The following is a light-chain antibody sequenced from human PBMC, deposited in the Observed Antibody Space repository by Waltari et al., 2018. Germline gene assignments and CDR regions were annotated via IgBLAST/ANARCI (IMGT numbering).Light chain of an antibody. CDR1: QSIATN. V-gene: IGKV3-15*01. CDR3: QQYNRWPPIT. J-gene: IGKJ5*01. Sequence: EVVMTQSPATLPVVPGGKATPSCRASQSIATNLAWYQQRRGQAPKLLIFDASTRATSISGRFSGSGSGTEFTLTISSLQSEDSAVYYCQQYNRWPPITFGQGTRLEIK. CDR2: DAS.